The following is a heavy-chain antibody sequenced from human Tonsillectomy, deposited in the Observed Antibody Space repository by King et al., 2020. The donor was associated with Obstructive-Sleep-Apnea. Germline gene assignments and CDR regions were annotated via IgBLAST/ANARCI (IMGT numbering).Heavy chain of an antibody. V-gene: IGHV1-46*03. CDR1: GYTFTNYY. Sequence: VQLVQSGAEVKKPGASVKVSCKASGYTFTNYYMHWVRQAPGQGLEWMGIINPSGVGTNYAQKFQGRVTLTRDTSTSTVYMELSSLGSEDTAVYYCSRDRVGGGYYYGMDVWGQGTTVTVSS. J-gene: IGHJ6*02. D-gene: IGHD3-16*01. CDR2: INPSGVGT. CDR3: SRDRVGGGYYYGMDV.